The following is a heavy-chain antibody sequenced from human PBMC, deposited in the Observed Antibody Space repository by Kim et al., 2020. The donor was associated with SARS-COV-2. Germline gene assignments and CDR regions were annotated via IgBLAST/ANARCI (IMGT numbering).Heavy chain of an antibody. V-gene: IGHV3-33*06. CDR2: IWYDGSNK. J-gene: IGHJ4*02. Sequence: GGSLRLSCAASGFTFSSYGMHWVRQAPGKGLEWVAVIWYDGSNKYYADSVKGRFTISRDNSKNTLYLQMNSLRAEDTAVYYCAKDSTLSSSSYYFDYWGQGTLVTVSS. D-gene: IGHD6-6*01. CDR3: AKDSTLSSSSYYFDY. CDR1: GFTFSSYG.